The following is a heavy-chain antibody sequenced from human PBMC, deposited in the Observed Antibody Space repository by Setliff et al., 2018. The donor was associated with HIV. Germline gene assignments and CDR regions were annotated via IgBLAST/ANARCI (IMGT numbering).Heavy chain of an antibody. CDR2: ISYSGTT. CDR1: GGSFSGYY. V-gene: IGHV4-59*01. J-gene: IGHJ4*02. Sequence: TLSLTCAVFGGSFSGYYWSWIRQPPGKGLECIGHISYSGTTNYNPSLESRVSISVDTSKNQFSLKLKSVTAADTAVYYCTRDSDGSSYYHFAHWSQGTLVTVSS. D-gene: IGHD3-22*01. CDR3: TRDSDGSSYYHFAH.